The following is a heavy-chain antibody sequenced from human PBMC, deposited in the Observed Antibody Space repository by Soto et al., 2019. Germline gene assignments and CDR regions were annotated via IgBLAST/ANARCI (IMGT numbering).Heavy chain of an antibody. CDR2: ISAYNGNT. V-gene: IGHV1-18*01. CDR1: GYTFTSYG. J-gene: IGHJ4*02. D-gene: IGHD3-22*01. Sequence: ASVKVSCKASGYTFTSYGISWVRQAPGQGLEWVGWISAYNGNTNYAQNLPCRVTMTTDTSTRRAYMEWRSLRCEDTAVYYCAIVDSSGYYYFDYWGQGTWVTASS. CDR3: AIVDSSGYYYFDY.